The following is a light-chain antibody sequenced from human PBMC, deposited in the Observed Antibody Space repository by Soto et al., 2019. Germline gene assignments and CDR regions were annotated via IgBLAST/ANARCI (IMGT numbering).Light chain of an antibody. J-gene: IGKJ1*01. CDR2: EAS. V-gene: IGKV3-15*01. CDR3: QQYNNWPQT. Sequence: ITQSPSTLSFSPLEIATLSCRASQSVSSILAWSQQKPGQAPRLLIYEASTRATGIPARFSGSGSGTEFTVTIRSLQSEDFAIYYCQQYNNWPQTFGQGTKVDI. CDR1: QSVSSI.